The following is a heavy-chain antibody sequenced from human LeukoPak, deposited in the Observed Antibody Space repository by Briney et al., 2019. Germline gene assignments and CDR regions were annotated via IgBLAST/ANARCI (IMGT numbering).Heavy chain of an antibody. D-gene: IGHD6-19*01. V-gene: IGHV3-23*01. J-gene: IGHJ4*02. CDR3: AKAGRWLSRYHFDY. Sequence: GGSLRLSCEASGFSFSSYAMSWVRQAPGKGLEWVSSMSGSSGRTYYRDSVKGRFTISRDNSKNTLYLQMDGLRAEDTAVYYCAKAGRWLSRYHFDYWGQGTLVTVST. CDR2: MSGSSGRT. CDR1: GFSFSSYA.